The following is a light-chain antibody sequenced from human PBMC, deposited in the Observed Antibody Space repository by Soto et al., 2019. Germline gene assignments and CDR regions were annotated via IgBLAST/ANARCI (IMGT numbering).Light chain of an antibody. CDR3: VSYTSSTTYV. CDR1: SSDVGGSNF. J-gene: IGLJ1*01. V-gene: IGLV2-14*03. CDR2: DVA. Sequence: QSALSQPPSLSDSPGQSITISFTGTSSDVGGSNFVSWYQQHPGKPPKLIIYDVANRPSGVSNRFSGSKSGSTASLIISRLQTEDEADYYCVSYTSSTTYVFGTGTKVTVL.